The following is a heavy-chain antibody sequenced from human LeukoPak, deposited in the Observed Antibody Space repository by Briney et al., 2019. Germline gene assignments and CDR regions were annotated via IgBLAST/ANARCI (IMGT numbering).Heavy chain of an antibody. Sequence: SSETLSLTCTVSGGSISSGGYYWSWIRQPPGEGLEWIGEINHSGSTNYNPSLKSRVTISVDTSKNQFSLKLSSVTAADTAVYYCARGQTIVGATGDFWGQGTLVTVSS. CDR2: INHSGST. D-gene: IGHD1-26*01. CDR1: GGSISSGGYY. J-gene: IGHJ4*02. V-gene: IGHV4-39*07. CDR3: ARGQTIVGATGDF.